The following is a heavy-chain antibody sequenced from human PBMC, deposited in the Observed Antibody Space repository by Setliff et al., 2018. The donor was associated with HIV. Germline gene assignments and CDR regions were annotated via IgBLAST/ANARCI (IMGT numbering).Heavy chain of an antibody. D-gene: IGHD2-21*01. J-gene: IGHJ4*02. V-gene: IGHV4-31*03. Sequence: PSETLSLTCTVSGGSISSSSYYWNWIRQHPGKGLEWIGYIFYNENTQYDPSLKSRVSMSVDTSKNQFSLNLRTVTAADTAIYFCARGRPFGKFVDYFDSWGQGKLVTVTS. CDR3: ARGRPFGKFVDYFDS. CDR2: IFYNENT. CDR1: GGSISSSSYY.